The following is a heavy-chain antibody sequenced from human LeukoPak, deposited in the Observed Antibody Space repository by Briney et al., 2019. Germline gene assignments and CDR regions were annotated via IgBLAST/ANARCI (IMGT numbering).Heavy chain of an antibody. CDR3: ASSGSYRFDY. D-gene: IGHD1-26*01. Sequence: PGGSLRLSCAASGFTFRSHAMSWVRQAPGKGLEWVSGLIENGATTYYADSVKGRFSISRDNSKNTLFLQMNSLRVEDTAPYYCASSGSYRFDYWGQGTLVTVSS. V-gene: IGHV3-23*01. CDR2: LIENGATT. CDR1: GFTFRSHA. J-gene: IGHJ4*02.